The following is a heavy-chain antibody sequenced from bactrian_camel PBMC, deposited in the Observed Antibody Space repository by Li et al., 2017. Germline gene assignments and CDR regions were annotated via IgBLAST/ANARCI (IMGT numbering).Heavy chain of an antibody. Sequence: EVQLVESGGGSVQAGGSLGLSCAASGDTRSRLCMSWFRQVPGKEREGVANIYTGDNTSYYSDSVKGRFAISQGSAKNTVYLQMKSLEPEDTAMYYCAAEYRFRGRGCSMGFKDYAYWGQGTQVTVS. CDR1: GDTRSRLC. V-gene: IGHV3S40*01. CDR2: IYTGDNTS. J-gene: IGHJ4*01. D-gene: IGHD3*01. CDR3: AAEYRFRGRGCSMGFKDYAY.